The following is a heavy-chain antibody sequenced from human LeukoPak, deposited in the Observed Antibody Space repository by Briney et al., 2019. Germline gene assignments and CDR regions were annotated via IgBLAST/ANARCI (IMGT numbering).Heavy chain of an antibody. J-gene: IGHJ5*02. D-gene: IGHD3-22*01. V-gene: IGHV4-34*01. CDR1: GGSFSGYY. Sequence: SETLSLTCAVYGGSFSGYYWSWIRQPPGKRLEWIGEINHSGSTNYNPSLKGRVTISVDTSKNQFSLKLSSVTAADTAVYYCARGRVAYYYDSSGYVRSGHNWFDPWGQGTLVTVSS. CDR2: INHSGST. CDR3: ARGRVAYYYDSSGYVRSGHNWFDP.